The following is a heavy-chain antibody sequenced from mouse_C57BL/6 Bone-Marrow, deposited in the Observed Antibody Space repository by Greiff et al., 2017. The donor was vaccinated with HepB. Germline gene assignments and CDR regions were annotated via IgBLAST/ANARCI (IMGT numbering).Heavy chain of an antibody. Sequence: VQRVESGPELVKPGASVKISCKASGYAFSSSWMNWVKQRPGKGLEWIGRIYPGDGDTNYNGKFKGKATLTADKSSSTAYMQLSSLTSEDSAVYYCARASYYYGSSYFDYWGQGTTLTVSS. CDR1: GYAFSSSW. D-gene: IGHD1-1*01. CDR3: ARASYYYGSSYFDY. J-gene: IGHJ2*01. V-gene: IGHV1-82*01. CDR2: IYPGDGDT.